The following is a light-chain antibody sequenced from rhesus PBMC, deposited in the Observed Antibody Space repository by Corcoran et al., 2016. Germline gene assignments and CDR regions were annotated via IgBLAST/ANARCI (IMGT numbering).Light chain of an antibody. Sequence: DIQMTQSPSSLSASVGDTVTITCRASQTISSWLDWSQQKPGKAPKPLIYKASILQRGVPSRFSGSGSGTDFTLTISSLQPEDFATYYCLQYSSSPLTFGPGTKLDIK. J-gene: IGKJ3*01. CDR1: QTISSW. CDR3: LQYSSSPLT. CDR2: KAS. V-gene: IGKV1-22*01.